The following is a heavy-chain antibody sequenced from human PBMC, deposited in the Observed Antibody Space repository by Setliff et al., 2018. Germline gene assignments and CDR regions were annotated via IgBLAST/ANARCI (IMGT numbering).Heavy chain of an antibody. Sequence: SETLSLTCTVSGASISSGSNYWSWIRQPAGRGLEWIGQIDPSGNTNSHPSLKSRVTISVDTSKKQFSLKLTSVTAADTAVYYCARGYCSSPSCFFAGWFDPWGQGTLVNVSP. D-gene: IGHD2-2*01. V-gene: IGHV4-61*09. J-gene: IGHJ5*02. CDR3: ARGYCSSPSCFFAGWFDP. CDR2: IDPSGNT. CDR1: GASISSGSNY.